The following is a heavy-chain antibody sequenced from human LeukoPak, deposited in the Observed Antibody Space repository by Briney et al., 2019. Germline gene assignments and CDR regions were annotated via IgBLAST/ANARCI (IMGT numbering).Heavy chain of an antibody. V-gene: IGHV1-46*01. J-gene: IGHJ6*03. D-gene: IGHD3-3*01. Sequence: ASVKVSCKASGYTFTSYYMHWVRQAPGQGLEWMGIINPSGGSTSYAQKFQGRVTMTRDTSTSTVYMELSSLRSEDTAVYYCARGWIFGVVIIRGYYYYYYYMDVWGKGTTVTVSS. CDR2: INPSGGST. CDR1: GYTFTSYY. CDR3: ARGWIFGVVIIRGYYYYYYYMDV.